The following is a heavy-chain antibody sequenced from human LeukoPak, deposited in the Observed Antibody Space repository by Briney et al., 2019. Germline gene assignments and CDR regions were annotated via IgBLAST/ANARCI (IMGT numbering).Heavy chain of an antibody. CDR1: GGSISSGDYY. Sequence: SETLSLTCDVSGGSISSGDYYWSWIRQPPGKGLEWIGYIYYSGTTYYNPSLKSRVTISVDTSKNQFSLKLTSVTAADTAVYYCARGPYGSGSYYWGQGTLVTVSS. CDR3: ARGPYGSGSYY. V-gene: IGHV4-30-4*01. CDR2: IYYSGTT. D-gene: IGHD3-10*01. J-gene: IGHJ4*02.